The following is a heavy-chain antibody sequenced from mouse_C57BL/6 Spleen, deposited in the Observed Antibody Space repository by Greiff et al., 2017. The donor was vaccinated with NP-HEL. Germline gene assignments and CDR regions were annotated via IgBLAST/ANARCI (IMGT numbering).Heavy chain of an antibody. Sequence: QVQLQQSGAELVRPGASVKLSCKASGYTFTDYYINWVKQRPGQGLEWIARIYPGSGNTYYNEKFKGKATLTAEKSSSTAYMQLSSLTSEDSAVYFCARGDSSDWFAYWGQGTLVTVSA. V-gene: IGHV1-76*01. CDR3: ARGDSSDWFAY. CDR1: GYTFTDYY. CDR2: IYPGSGNT. D-gene: IGHD3-2*02. J-gene: IGHJ3*01.